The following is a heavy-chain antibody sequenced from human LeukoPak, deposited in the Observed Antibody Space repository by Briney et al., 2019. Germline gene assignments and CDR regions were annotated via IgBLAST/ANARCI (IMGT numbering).Heavy chain of an antibody. CDR3: ARGGTDYFDY. CDR1: GGSISSGGYY. D-gene: IGHD3-16*01. V-gene: IGHV4-31*03. J-gene: IGHJ4*02. Sequence: SQTLSLTCTVSGGSISSGGYYWSWIRQHPGKGLEWIGYIYYSGSTYYNLSLKSRVTISVDTSKNQFSLKLSSVTAADTAVYYCARGGTDYFDYWGQGTLVTVSS. CDR2: IYYSGST.